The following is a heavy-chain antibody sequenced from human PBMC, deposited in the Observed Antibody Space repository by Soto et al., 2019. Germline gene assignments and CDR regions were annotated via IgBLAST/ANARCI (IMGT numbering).Heavy chain of an antibody. D-gene: IGHD3-16*02. Sequence: QITLKESGPTLVIPTQTLTLTCTFSGFSLSTSGVGVGWIRQPPGKALEWLALIYWDDDKRYSPSLKSRLTITKDTSKHQVVLTMTNVDPMDTATYYCAHIMITFGGVIRKDAFDIWGQGTMVTVSS. CDR3: AHIMITFGGVIRKDAFDI. J-gene: IGHJ3*02. V-gene: IGHV2-5*02. CDR1: GFSLSTSGVG. CDR2: IYWDDDK.